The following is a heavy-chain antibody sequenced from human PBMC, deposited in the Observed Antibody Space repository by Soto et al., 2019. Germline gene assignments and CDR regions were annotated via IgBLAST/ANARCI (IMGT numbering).Heavy chain of an antibody. CDR3: AKLPRRIVATSGFDP. V-gene: IGHV3-30-3*02. D-gene: IGHD5-12*01. CDR1: GFTFSSYA. Sequence: LRLSCAASGFTFSSYAMHWVRRAPGKGLEWVAVISYDGSNKYYADSVKGRFTISRDNSKNTLYLQMNSLRAEDTAVYYCAKLPRRIVATSGFDPWGQGTLVTVSS. J-gene: IGHJ5*02. CDR2: ISYDGSNK.